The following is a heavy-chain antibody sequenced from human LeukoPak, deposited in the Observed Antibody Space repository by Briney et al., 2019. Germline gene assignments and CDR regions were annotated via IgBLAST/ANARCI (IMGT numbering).Heavy chain of an antibody. D-gene: IGHD3-22*01. Sequence: GGSLRLSCAASGFTFSNAWMNWVRQAPGKGLEWVSSISGRSADIYYADSVKGRFTISRDNAKNSVFLQMNNLRVEDTAIYYCARRGYHDSSGYDYWGQGTPVTVSS. CDR3: ARRGYHDSSGYDY. CDR1: GFTFSNAW. J-gene: IGHJ4*02. CDR2: ISGRSADI. V-gene: IGHV3-21*06.